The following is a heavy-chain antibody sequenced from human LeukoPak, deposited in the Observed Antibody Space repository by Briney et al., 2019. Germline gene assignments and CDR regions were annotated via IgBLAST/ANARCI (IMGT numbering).Heavy chain of an antibody. CDR1: GYTLTELS. CDR3: ATLYCSSTSCYTGDYYCYGMDV. Sequence: ASVKVSCKVSGYTLTELSMHWVRQAPGKGHEWRGGFDPEEGETIYAQKFQGRVTMTEDTSTDTAYMELSSLRSEDTAVYYCATLYCSSTSCYTGDYYCYGMDVWGQGTTVTVSS. V-gene: IGHV1-24*01. D-gene: IGHD2-2*02. J-gene: IGHJ6*02. CDR2: FDPEEGET.